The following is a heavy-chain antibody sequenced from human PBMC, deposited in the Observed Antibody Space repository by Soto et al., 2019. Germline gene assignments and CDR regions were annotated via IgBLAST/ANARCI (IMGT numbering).Heavy chain of an antibody. CDR3: AKGDCSGGRCYRGFDY. J-gene: IGHJ4*02. Sequence: EVQVLESGGGLVQPGGSLRLSCAASGFTFSSYDMSWVRQAPGKGLEWVSGVSASGSITSYADSAKGRFTISRDNAKNTMFLQMNSLRAEDTAVYFCAKGDCSGGRCYRGFDYWGQETLVTVSS. V-gene: IGHV3-23*01. CDR2: VSASGSIT. CDR1: GFTFSSYD. D-gene: IGHD2-15*01.